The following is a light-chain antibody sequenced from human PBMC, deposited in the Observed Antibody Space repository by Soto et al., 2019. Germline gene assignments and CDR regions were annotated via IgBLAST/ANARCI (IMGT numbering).Light chain of an antibody. CDR3: GTWDSSLSAV. CDR1: SSNIGSNF. V-gene: IGLV1-51*01. CDR2: EDN. Sequence: QSVLTQPPSVSAAPGQKVTIYCSGSSSNIGSNFVSWYQQLPGTAPKLLIYEDNKRPSGTPDRFSGSKSGTSATLGITGLQTGEEADYYCGTWDSSLSAVFGGGTKVTVL. J-gene: IGLJ2*01.